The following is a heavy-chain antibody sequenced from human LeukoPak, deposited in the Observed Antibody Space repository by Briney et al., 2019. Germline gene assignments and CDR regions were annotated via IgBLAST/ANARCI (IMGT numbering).Heavy chain of an antibody. V-gene: IGHV4-39*01. CDR3: ARFTSSGYYYGAFDI. CDR1: GGSISSSSYY. Sequence: SETLSLTCTVSGGSISSSSYYWGWIRQPPGKGLEWIGSIYYSGSTYYNPSLKSRVTISVDTSKNQFSLKLSSVTAADTAVYYCARFTSSGYYYGAFDIWGQGTMVTVSS. D-gene: IGHD3-22*01. CDR2: IYYSGST. J-gene: IGHJ3*02.